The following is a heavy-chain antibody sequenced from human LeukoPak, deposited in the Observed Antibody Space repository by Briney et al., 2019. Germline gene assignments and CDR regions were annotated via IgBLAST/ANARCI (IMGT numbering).Heavy chain of an antibody. CDR3: AREGLGYYFDY. J-gene: IGHJ4*02. Sequence: GGSLRLSCAASGFAFSSYSMNWVRQAPGKGLEWVSCITSSSNNIYYADSVRGRFTISRDNAKNSLYLQMNSLRAEDTAVYFCAREGLGYYFDYWGQGTLVTVST. CDR2: ITSSSNNI. V-gene: IGHV3-21*01. CDR1: GFAFSSYS. D-gene: IGHD4-17*01.